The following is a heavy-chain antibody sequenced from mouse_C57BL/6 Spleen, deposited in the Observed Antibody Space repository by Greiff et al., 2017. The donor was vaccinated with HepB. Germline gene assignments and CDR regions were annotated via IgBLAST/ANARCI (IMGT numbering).Heavy chain of an antibody. CDR1: GYTFTSYW. D-gene: IGHD1-1*01. CDR3: ALSNYYGSSHWYFDV. Sequence: VQLQQPGAELVKPGASVKLSCKASGYTFTSYWMHWVKQRPGRGLEWIGRIDPNSGGTKYNEKFKSKATLTVDKPSSTAYMQLSNLTSEDAAVYYCALSNYYGSSHWYFDVWGTGTTVTVSS. V-gene: IGHV1-72*01. CDR2: IDPNSGGT. J-gene: IGHJ1*03.